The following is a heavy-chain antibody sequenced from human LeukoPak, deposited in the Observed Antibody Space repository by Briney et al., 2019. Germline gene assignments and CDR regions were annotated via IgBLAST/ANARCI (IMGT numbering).Heavy chain of an antibody. CDR1: GASISSGSYY. CDR3: ARGPTRGYYGSGLNWFDP. V-gene: IGHV4-61*02. D-gene: IGHD3-10*01. CDR2: VYTSGST. J-gene: IGHJ5*02. Sequence: SETLSLTCTVSGASISSGSYYWSWIRQPAGKGLEWIGRVYTSGSTNYNPSLKSRVNISLDTPKNQFSLKLSSVTAADTAVYYCARGPTRGYYGSGLNWFDPWGQGTLVTVSS.